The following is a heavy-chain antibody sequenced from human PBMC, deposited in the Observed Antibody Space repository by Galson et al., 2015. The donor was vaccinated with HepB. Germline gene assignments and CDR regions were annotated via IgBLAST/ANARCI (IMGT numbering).Heavy chain of an antibody. CDR1: GGSFSGYY. V-gene: IGHV4-34*01. CDR2: INHSGST. J-gene: IGHJ5*02. CDR3: ARGRRALYCSGGNCYPNWFDP. D-gene: IGHD2-15*01. Sequence: LSLTCAVYGGSFSGYYWSWIRQPPGKGLEWIGEINHSGSTNYNPSLKSRVTISVDTSKNQFSLKLSSVTAADTAVYYCARGRRALYCSGGNCYPNWFDPWGQGTLVTVSS.